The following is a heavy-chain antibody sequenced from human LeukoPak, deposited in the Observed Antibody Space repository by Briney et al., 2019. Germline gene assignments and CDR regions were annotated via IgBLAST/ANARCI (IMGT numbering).Heavy chain of an antibody. CDR2: INTSGNT. CDR1: GGSISSGSYY. CDR3: ARDLYYYDLGGLYNWFDP. V-gene: IGHV4-61*09. J-gene: IGHJ5*02. Sequence: PSETLSLTCTVSGGSISSGSYYWSWIRQPAGKGLEWVGHINTSGNTNYNPSLKSRVTISVDTSKNQFSLKLSSVTAADTAVYYCARDLYYYDLGGLYNWFDPWGQGTLVTVSS. D-gene: IGHD3-10*01.